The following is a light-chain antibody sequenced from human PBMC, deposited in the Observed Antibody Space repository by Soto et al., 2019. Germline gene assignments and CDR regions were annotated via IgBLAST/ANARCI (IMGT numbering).Light chain of an antibody. CDR3: QQYGSSPLIT. Sequence: EIVLTQSPATLSLSPVERATLSCRASQSVSSSYLAWYQQKPGQAPRLLIYGASSRATGIPDRFSGSGSGTDFTLTISRLEPEDFAVYYCQQYGSSPLITFGQGTRLEIK. V-gene: IGKV3-20*01. CDR1: QSVSSSY. CDR2: GAS. J-gene: IGKJ5*01.